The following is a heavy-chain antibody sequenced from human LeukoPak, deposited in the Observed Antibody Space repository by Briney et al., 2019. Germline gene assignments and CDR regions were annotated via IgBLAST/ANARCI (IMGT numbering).Heavy chain of an antibody. J-gene: IGHJ4*02. CDR2: IYTSGST. CDR1: GGSISSGSYD. D-gene: IGHD5-18*01. Sequence: SETLSLTCTVSGGSISSGSYDWSWIRQPAGEGLEWIGRIYTSGSTNYNPSLKSRVTISVDTSQNQFSLKLSSVTAADTAVYYCARVLRGYSYGYDYWGQGTLVTVSS. V-gene: IGHV4-61*02. CDR3: ARVLRGYSYGYDY.